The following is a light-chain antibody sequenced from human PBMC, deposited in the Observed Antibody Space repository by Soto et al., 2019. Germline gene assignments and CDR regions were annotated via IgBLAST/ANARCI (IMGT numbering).Light chain of an antibody. Sequence: EIVLTQSPGTLSLSPGERATLSCKTSQTANSTFLVWYQQKPGQAPRLLIYGASNKATGIPDRFSGSGSGTEFTLTISRVEPEDFTVYYCQQYGTLPTTVGPGTKVDIK. V-gene: IGKV3-20*01. CDR2: GAS. J-gene: IGKJ3*01. CDR3: QQYGTLPTT. CDR1: QTANSTF.